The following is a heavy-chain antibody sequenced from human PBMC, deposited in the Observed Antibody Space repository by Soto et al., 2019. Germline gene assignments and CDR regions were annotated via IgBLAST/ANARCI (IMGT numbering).Heavy chain of an antibody. J-gene: IGHJ5*02. Sequence: SETLSLTCTVSGGSISSGGYYWSWIRQHPGKGLEWIGYIYYSGSTYYNPSLKSRVTISVYTSNNQFSLKLSSVTAADTAVYYCAASFYCSGGSCYSLDWFDPWGQGTLVTVSS. V-gene: IGHV4-31*03. D-gene: IGHD2-15*01. CDR2: IYYSGST. CDR3: AASFYCSGGSCYSLDWFDP. CDR1: GGSISSGGYY.